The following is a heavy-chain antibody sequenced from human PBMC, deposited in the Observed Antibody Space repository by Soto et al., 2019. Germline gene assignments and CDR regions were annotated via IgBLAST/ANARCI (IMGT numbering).Heavy chain of an antibody. J-gene: IGHJ4*02. CDR2: FDPEDGET. D-gene: IGHD3-10*01. CDR3: TRDSSYYGAGRGVLDY. Sequence: GASVKVSCKASGYTFTSYDINWVRQATGQGLEWMGGFDPEDGETIYAQKFQGRVTMTEDTSTDTAYMELSSLRAEDTAIYYCTRDSSYYGAGRGVLDYWGQGTLVTVSS. CDR1: GYTFTSYD. V-gene: IGHV1-24*01.